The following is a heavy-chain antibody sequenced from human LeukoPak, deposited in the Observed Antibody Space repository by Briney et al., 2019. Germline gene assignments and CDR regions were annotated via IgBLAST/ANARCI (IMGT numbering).Heavy chain of an antibody. D-gene: IGHD2-15*01. CDR1: GGTFSTSS. Sequence: ASVKVSCKASGGTFSTSSISWVRQAPGQGLEWMGAIIPIFGVADYAQKFQGRVTITADESTSTVYLELSSLTSEDTGFYYCARPSHSDGRSWTDYYYYMDASGKGTTVTVSS. CDR3: ARPSHSDGRSWTDYYYYMDA. V-gene: IGHV1-69*13. J-gene: IGHJ6*03. CDR2: IIPIFGVA.